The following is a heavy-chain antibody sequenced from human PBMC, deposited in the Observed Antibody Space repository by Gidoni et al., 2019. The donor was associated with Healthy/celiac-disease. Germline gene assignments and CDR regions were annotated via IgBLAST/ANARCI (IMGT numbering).Heavy chain of an antibody. Sequence: QVQLQESGPGLVKPSETLSLTCAVSGYSISSGYYWGWIRQPPGKGLEWIGSIYHSGSTYYNPSLKSRVTISVDTSKNQFSLKLSSVTAADTAVYYCARGSGQQLVLGYFDYWGQGTLVTVSS. V-gene: IGHV4-38-2*01. CDR3: ARGSGQQLVLGYFDY. D-gene: IGHD6-13*01. CDR2: IYHSGST. J-gene: IGHJ4*02. CDR1: GYSISSGYY.